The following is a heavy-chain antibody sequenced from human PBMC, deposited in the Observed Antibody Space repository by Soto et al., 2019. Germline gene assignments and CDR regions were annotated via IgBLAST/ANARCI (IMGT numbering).Heavy chain of an antibody. CDR1: GFTFSSYA. CDR2: ISGSGGST. D-gene: IGHD3-10*01. J-gene: IGHJ4*02. CDR3: ARGSTDSNPGSRIFDF. Sequence: GVSLRLSCAASGFTFSSYAMSWLRQAPGKGLEWVSAISGSGGSTYYADSVKGRFTISRDNSKNTLHLQMNSLRVDDSALYSCARGSTDSNPGSRIFDFWRRGPLVAVSS. V-gene: IGHV3-23*01.